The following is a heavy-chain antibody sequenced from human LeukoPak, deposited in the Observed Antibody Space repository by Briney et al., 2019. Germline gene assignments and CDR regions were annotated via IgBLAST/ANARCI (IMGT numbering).Heavy chain of an antibody. Sequence: SVKVSCKASGGTFSSYAISWVQQAPGEGLEWMGGIIPIFGPANCAQKFQGRVTITADEATSTAYMELSSLRSEDTAVYYCARAQNKDYYDSSGYYTYNWFDPWGQGTLVTVSS. J-gene: IGHJ5*02. CDR2: IIPIFGPA. CDR1: GGTFSSYA. CDR3: ARAQNKDYYDSSGYYTYNWFDP. D-gene: IGHD3-22*01. V-gene: IGHV1-69*13.